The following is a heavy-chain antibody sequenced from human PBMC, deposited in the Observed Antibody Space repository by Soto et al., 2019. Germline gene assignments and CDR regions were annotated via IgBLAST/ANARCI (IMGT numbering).Heavy chain of an antibody. CDR3: ARAWFGPDV. J-gene: IGHJ6*01. D-gene: IGHD3-10*01. V-gene: IGHV3-74*01. CDR1: GFTFSDRS. CDR2: IDNAGTDS. Sequence: EVQLVESGGGLVQPGGSLRLSCAASGFTFSDRSMHWVRQAPGKGLKWVSGIDNAGTDSTYADSVKGGFNRSRENAKNTPYLQMNMLRGDDTAVYYCARAWFGPDVWGKGTRVTVSS.